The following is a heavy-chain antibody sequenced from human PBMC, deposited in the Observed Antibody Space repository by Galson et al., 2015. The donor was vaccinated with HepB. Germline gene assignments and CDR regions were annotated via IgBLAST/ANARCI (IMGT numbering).Heavy chain of an antibody. D-gene: IGHD1-26*01. CDR3: AREGAEYSGPRRDMDV. J-gene: IGHJ6*02. CDR2: IYYSGST. CDR1: GDSIISSSYY. Sequence: ETLSLTCTVSGDSIISSSYYWVWIRQSPGKGLEWIGSIYYSGSTYYNPSLKSRVSMSVDTSKNQFSLKLSSVTATDTAVYYCAREGAEYSGPRRDMDVWGQGTTVTVSS. V-gene: IGHV4-39*02.